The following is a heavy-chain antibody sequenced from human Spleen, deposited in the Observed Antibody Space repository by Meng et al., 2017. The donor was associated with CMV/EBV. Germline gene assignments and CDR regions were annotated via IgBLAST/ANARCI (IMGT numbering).Heavy chain of an antibody. Sequence: VCSNSAAWNWIRQSPSRGLEWLGRTYYRSKWYNDYAVSVKSRITINPDTSKNQFSLQLNSVTPEDTAVYYCAREMGWLRGSGFFDYWGQGTLVTVSS. J-gene: IGHJ4*02. CDR3: AREMGWLRGSGFFDY. CDR2: TYYRSKWYN. D-gene: IGHD5-12*01. V-gene: IGHV6-1*01. CDR1: VCSNSAA.